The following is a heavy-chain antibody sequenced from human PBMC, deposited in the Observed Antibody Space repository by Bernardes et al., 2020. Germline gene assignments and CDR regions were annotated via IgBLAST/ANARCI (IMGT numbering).Heavy chain of an antibody. Sequence: GGSLRLSCAASGFTFSSYGMHWVRQAPGKGLEWVAVISYDGSNKYYADSVKGRFTISRDNSKNTLYLQMNSLRAEDTAVYYCAKRLGYCSGGSCPELFDYWGQGTLVTVSS. D-gene: IGHD2-15*01. CDR3: AKRLGYCSGGSCPELFDY. CDR2: ISYDGSNK. CDR1: GFTFSSYG. J-gene: IGHJ4*02. V-gene: IGHV3-30*18.